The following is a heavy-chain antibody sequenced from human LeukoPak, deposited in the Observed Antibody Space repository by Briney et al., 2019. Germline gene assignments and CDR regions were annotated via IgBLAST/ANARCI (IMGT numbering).Heavy chain of an antibody. CDR1: RYTFTIYG. CDR3: ARDGDSGYDSFDWFDP. V-gene: IGHV1-18*01. J-gene: IGHJ5*02. CDR2: ISTYNGKT. Sequence: ASVKVSCKASRYTFTIYGINWVRQAPGQGLEWMGWISTYNGKTHYAQKFQGRVTMTTDTSTSTGYMELRSLRSDDTAVYYCARDGDSGYDSFDWFDPWGQGTLVTVSS. D-gene: IGHD5-12*01.